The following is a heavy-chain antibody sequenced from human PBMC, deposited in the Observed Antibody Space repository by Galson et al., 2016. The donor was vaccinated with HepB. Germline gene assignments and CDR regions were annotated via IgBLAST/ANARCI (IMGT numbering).Heavy chain of an antibody. CDR2: ISGYNGDT. Sequence: SVKVSCKASGYTFTSYGISWVRRAPGQGLEWMGWISGYNGDTIYAQRLQGRVTMTTDTSTSTAYMELRSLRSDDTAVYYCARDVQFRFDYWGQGTLVTVSS. CDR1: GYTFTSYG. V-gene: IGHV1-18*04. D-gene: IGHD4-11*01. CDR3: ARDVQFRFDY. J-gene: IGHJ4*02.